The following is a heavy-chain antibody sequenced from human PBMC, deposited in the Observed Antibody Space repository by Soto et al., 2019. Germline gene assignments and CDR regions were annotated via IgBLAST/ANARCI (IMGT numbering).Heavy chain of an antibody. CDR1: GYTFTSYD. CDR2: VNPNSGNA. J-gene: IGHJ4*01. Sequence: QVQLVQSGAEVKEPGASVKVSCRASGYTFTSYDINWVRQATGQGPEWMGWVNPNSGNARYTQNFQGRVTMTRDTSINTAYMELSSLRSDDTAVYYCARGVAAGFDYWGHGTLVTVSS. V-gene: IGHV1-8*01. D-gene: IGHD6-19*01. CDR3: ARGVAAGFDY.